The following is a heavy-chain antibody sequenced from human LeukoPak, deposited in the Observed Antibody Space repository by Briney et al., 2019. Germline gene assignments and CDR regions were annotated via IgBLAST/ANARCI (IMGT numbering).Heavy chain of an antibody. CDR2: VSAASGHT. D-gene: IGHD2-2*01. Sequence: ASVKVSCKSSGYTFTNYGFSWVRQAPGQGLEWMGWVSAASGHTKYAQKIQGRVTMTTDSSTSTVYMELKSLISDDTAVYYCARGDRCGGTSCYVPGTYWGQGTLVTVSS. J-gene: IGHJ4*02. CDR3: ARGDRCGGTSCYVPGTY. V-gene: IGHV1-18*04. CDR1: GYTFTNYG.